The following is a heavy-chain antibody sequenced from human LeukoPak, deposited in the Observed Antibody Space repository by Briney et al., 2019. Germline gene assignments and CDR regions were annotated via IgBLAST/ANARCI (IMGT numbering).Heavy chain of an antibody. CDR3: AKIRECSTTSCYTTYGMDV. CDR1: GFTFSNYA. J-gene: IGHJ6*02. D-gene: IGHD2-2*02. Sequence: GGSLRLSCAASGFTFSNYAMSWVRQAPGKGLEWVSVISYSGGSTYYADSVKGRFTISRDNSKNTLYLQMNSLRTEDTAVYFSAKIRECSTTSCYTTYGMDVWGQGTTVTVSS. CDR2: ISYSGGST. V-gene: IGHV3-23*01.